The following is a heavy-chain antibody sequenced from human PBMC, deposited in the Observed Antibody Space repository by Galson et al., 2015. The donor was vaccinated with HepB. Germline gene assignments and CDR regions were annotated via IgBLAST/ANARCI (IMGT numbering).Heavy chain of an antibody. CDR1: GYSFTSYW. V-gene: IGHV5-51*01. D-gene: IGHD3-16*01. CDR3: ARLGDNFGEIYGMDV. CDR2: IYPGDSDT. Sequence: QSGAEVKKPGESLKISCKGSGYSFTSYWIGWVRQMPGKGLEWMGIIYPGDSDTRYSPSFQGQVTISADKSISTAYLQWSSLKASDTAMYYCARLGDNFGEIYGMDVWGQGTTVTVSS. J-gene: IGHJ6*02.